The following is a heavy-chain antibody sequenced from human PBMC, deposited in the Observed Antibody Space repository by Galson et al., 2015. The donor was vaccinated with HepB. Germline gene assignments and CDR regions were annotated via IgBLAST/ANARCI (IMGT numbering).Heavy chain of an antibody. D-gene: IGHD1-26*01. CDR1: SGSISSYY. CDR3: ARDRGGTYSFGYYGMDI. CDR2: IYYSGST. Sequence: ETLSLTCTVSSGSISSYYWSWIRQPPGKGLEWIGYIYYSGSTNYNPSLKSRVTIAVDTSKNQFSLKLSSVTAADTAVYYCARDRGGTYSFGYYGMDIWGQGTTVTVSS. J-gene: IGHJ6*02. V-gene: IGHV4-59*01.